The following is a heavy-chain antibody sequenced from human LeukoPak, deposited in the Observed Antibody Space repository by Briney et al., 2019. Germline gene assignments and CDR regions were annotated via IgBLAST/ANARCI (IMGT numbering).Heavy chain of an antibody. Sequence: PGGSLRLSCAASGFTFSSYWIHWVRQVPGKGLLWVSRINSDGNSTNYADSVKGRFTISRDNAKNTLYLQMSSLRAEDTAVYYCAKQTGDSRYFDYWGQGTLVTVSS. CDR2: INSDGNST. D-gene: IGHD1-1*01. V-gene: IGHV3-74*01. CDR1: GFTFSSYW. J-gene: IGHJ4*02. CDR3: AKQTGDSRYFDY.